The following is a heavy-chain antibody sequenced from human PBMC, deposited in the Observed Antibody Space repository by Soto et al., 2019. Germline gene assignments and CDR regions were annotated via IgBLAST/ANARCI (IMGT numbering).Heavy chain of an antibody. J-gene: IGHJ6*02. D-gene: IGHD2-8*01. CDR2: IYPGDSDT. Sequence: GESLKISCKGSGYSFTSYWIGWVRQMPGKVLEWMGIIYPGDSDTRYSPSFQGQVTISADKSISTAYLQWSSRKASDTAMYYCARPRITYCTNGVCPKYYYYCCGMDVWGQGXTVTVYS. CDR3: ARPRITYCTNGVCPKYYYYCCGMDV. CDR1: GYSFTSYW. V-gene: IGHV5-51*01.